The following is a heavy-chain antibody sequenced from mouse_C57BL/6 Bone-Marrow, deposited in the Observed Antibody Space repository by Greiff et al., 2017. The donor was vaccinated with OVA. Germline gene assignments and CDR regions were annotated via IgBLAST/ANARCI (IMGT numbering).Heavy chain of an antibody. CDR1: GYAFTNYL. V-gene: IGHV1-54*01. J-gene: IGHJ3*01. CDR3: ARMETYYTNSFAY. Sequence: VQLQQSGAELVRPGTSVKVSCKASGYAFTNYLIEWVKQRPGQGLEWIGVINPGSGGTNYNEKFKGKATLTADKSSSTAYMQFSSLTSEDSAIYYCARMETYYTNSFAYWGQGTLVTVSA. CDR2: INPGSGGT. D-gene: IGHD2-5*01.